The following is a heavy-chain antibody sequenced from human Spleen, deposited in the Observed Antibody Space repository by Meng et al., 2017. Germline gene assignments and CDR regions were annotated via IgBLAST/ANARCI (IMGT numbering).Heavy chain of an antibody. J-gene: IGHJ4*02. CDR2: INCRSGAP. V-gene: IGHV1-46*01. D-gene: IGHD2-21*01. Sequence: QVQLVQSGAEVKKPGASVKVSCKASGYTFTDYFVHWVRQAPGQGLEWLGVINCRSGAPTYEPKFQGRLTMTRDTSTSTVSMVLSSLRSEDTAVYFCAREIVVVVAAERGLHYWGQGTLVTVSS. CDR1: GYTFTDYF. CDR3: AREIVVVVAAERGLHY.